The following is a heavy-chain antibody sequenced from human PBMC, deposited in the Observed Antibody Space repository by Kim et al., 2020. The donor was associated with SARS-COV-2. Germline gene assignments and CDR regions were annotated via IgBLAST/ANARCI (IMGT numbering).Heavy chain of an antibody. Sequence: DSVKGRFTISRDNSKNTLYLQMNSLRAEDTAVYYCAREGYSGYNSYFDYWGQGTLVTVSS. J-gene: IGHJ4*02. D-gene: IGHD5-12*01. CDR3: AREGYSGYNSYFDY. V-gene: IGHV3-53*01.